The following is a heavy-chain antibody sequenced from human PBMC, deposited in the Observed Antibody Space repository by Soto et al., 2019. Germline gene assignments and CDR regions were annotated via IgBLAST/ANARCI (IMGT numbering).Heavy chain of an antibody. CDR3: ARDYCSGGSCYFYYYGMDV. CDR1: GYSFTSYW. V-gene: IGHV5-10-1*01. CDR2: IDPSDSYT. D-gene: IGHD2-15*01. J-gene: IGHJ6*02. Sequence: GESLKISCKGSGYSFTSYWISWVRQMPGKGLEWMGRIDPSDSYTNYSPSFQGHVTISADKSISTAYLQWSSLKASDTAMYYCARDYCSGGSCYFYYYGMDVWGQGTTVTVSS.